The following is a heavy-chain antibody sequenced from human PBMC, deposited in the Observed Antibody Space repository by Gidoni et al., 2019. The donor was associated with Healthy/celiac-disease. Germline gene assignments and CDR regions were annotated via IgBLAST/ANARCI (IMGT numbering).Heavy chain of an antibody. Sequence: EVQLLESGGGVVQPGGSLRLPWAASGFTFSSYAMSWVRQAPGKGLEWVSAISGSGGSTYYADSVKGRFTISRDNSKNTLYLQMNSLRAEDTAVYYCAKISNGDDDIGYWGQGTLVTVSS. J-gene: IGHJ4*02. D-gene: IGHD4-17*01. CDR3: AKISNGDDDIGY. V-gene: IGHV3-23*01. CDR2: ISGSGGST. CDR1: GFTFSSYA.